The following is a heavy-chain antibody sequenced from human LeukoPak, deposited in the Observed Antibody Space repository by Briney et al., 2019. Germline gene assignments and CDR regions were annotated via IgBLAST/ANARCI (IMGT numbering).Heavy chain of an antibody. Sequence: KPSETLSLMCAVYGGSFSGYYWSWIRQPPGKGLEWIGEINHSGSTNYNPSLKSRVTISVDTSKNQFSLKLSPVTAADTAVYYCARDVLAQGLGYWGQGTLVTVSS. J-gene: IGHJ4*02. CDR3: ARDVLAQGLGY. CDR1: GGSFSGYY. D-gene: IGHD3-10*02. V-gene: IGHV4-34*01. CDR2: INHSGST.